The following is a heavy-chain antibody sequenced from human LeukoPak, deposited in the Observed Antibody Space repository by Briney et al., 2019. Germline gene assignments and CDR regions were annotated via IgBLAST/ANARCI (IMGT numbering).Heavy chain of an antibody. Sequence: ASVKVSCKASGGTFSSYAISWVRQAPGQGLEWMGGIIPIFGTANYAQKFQGRVTITADKSTSTAYMELSSLRSEDTAVYYCNVYGIAVAGIHFDYWGQGTLVTVSS. CDR3: NVYGIAVAGIHFDY. J-gene: IGHJ4*02. CDR2: IIPIFGTA. V-gene: IGHV1-69*06. CDR1: GGTFSSYA. D-gene: IGHD6-19*01.